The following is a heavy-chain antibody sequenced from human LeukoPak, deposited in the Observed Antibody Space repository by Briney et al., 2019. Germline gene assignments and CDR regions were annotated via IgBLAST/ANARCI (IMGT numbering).Heavy chain of an antibody. CDR3: AKVEQNYYDSSGPGDY. V-gene: IGHV3-7*01. Sequence: TGGSLRPSCAASGFTFSNYWMSWVRQAPGKGLEWVANIKQDGTDKYYVDSVRGRFTISRDNAKNSLYLQLNSLRDEDTAVYYCAKVEQNYYDSSGPGDYWGQGTLVTVSS. CDR2: IKQDGTDK. J-gene: IGHJ4*02. D-gene: IGHD3-22*01. CDR1: GFTFSNYW.